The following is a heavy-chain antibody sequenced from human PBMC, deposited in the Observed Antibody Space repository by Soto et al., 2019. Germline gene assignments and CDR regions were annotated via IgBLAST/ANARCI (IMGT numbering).Heavy chain of an antibody. CDR3: AKGMYYYDSSGYRLFDY. D-gene: IGHD3-22*01. CDR2: ISVSGGST. V-gene: IGHV3-23*01. CDR1: GFTFRNYA. Sequence: PGGSLRLSCAASGFTFRNYAMNRVRQAPGKGLEWVSGISVSGGSTYYADSVKGRFTVSRDNSKNTVFLQMNSLRAEDTAVYFCAKGMYYYDSSGYRLFDYWGQGTLVTVSS. J-gene: IGHJ4*02.